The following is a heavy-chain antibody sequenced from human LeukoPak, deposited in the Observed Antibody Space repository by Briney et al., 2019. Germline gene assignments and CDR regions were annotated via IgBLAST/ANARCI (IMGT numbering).Heavy chain of an antibody. CDR1: GYIFTTYW. D-gene: IGHD3-22*01. J-gene: IGHJ4*02. V-gene: IGHV5-51*01. CDR3: ARTLYYDSSGYRPDY. Sequence: GESLKISCKTSGYIFTTYWIGWGRPMAGKGLEWMGIIYPGDSDTRYSPSFQGQVTISADKSINTAYLQWSSLKASDTAMYYCARTLYYDSSGYRPDYWGQGTQVTVSS. CDR2: IYPGDSDT.